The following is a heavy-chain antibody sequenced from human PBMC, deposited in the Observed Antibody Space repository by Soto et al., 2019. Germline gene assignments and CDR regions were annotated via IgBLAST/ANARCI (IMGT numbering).Heavy chain of an antibody. CDR1: GYTFTGAY. CDR3: ARDFGRHGAVDTTGWFDP. Sequence: QAQLVQSGAEVKKPGASVKVSCKASGYTFTGAYIHWVRQAPGQGLEWMGCINPTDGSVSFAQKFQDRVTLTTDRPTSTVYMELSSLTREDTAVYFCARDFGRHGAVDTTGWFDPWGQGTLVTVSS. CDR2: INPTDGSV. V-gene: IGHV1-46*01. J-gene: IGHJ5*02. D-gene: IGHD3-3*01.